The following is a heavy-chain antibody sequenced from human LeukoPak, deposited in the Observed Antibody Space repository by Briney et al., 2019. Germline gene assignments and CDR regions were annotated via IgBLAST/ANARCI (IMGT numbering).Heavy chain of an antibody. J-gene: IGHJ3*02. CDR1: GFTFSSYW. Sequence: GGSLRLSCAASGFTFSSYWMNWARQAPGKGLEWVSSISSSSSYIYYADSVKGRFTISRDNAKNSLYLQMNSLRAEDTAVYYCARSGYYYKDAFDIWGQGTMVTVSS. V-gene: IGHV3-21*01. D-gene: IGHD3-22*01. CDR2: ISSSSSYI. CDR3: ARSGYYYKDAFDI.